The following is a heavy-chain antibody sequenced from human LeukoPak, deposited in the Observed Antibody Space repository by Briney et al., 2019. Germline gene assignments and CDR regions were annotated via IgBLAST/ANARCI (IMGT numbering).Heavy chain of an antibody. CDR3: ARDLVATRDY. D-gene: IGHD5-12*01. Sequence: GGTLRLSCAASGFTFSSYGMSWVRQAPGKGLEWVSAISGSGGSTYYADSVKGRFTISRDNSKNTLYLQMNSLRAEDTAVYYCARDLVATRDYWGQGTLVTVSS. CDR2: ISGSGGST. V-gene: IGHV3-23*01. CDR1: GFTFSSYG. J-gene: IGHJ4*02.